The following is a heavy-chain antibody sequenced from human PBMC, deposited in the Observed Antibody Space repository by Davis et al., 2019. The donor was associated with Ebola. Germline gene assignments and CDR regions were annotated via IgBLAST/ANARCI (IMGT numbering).Heavy chain of an antibody. D-gene: IGHD6-13*01. CDR3: ARIDGLEYSSSWYGGGGFQH. CDR1: GYTFTSYD. Sequence: ASVKVSCKASGYTFTSYDINWVRQATGQGLEWMGIINPSGGSTSYAQKFQGRVTMTRDTSTSTVYMELSSLRSEDTAVYYCARIDGLEYSSSWYGGGGFQHWGQGTLVTVSS. J-gene: IGHJ1*01. CDR2: INPSGGST. V-gene: IGHV1-46*01.